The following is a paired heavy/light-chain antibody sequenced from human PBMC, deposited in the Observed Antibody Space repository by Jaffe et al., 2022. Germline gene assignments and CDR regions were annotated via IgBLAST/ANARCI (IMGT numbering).Light chain of an antibody. V-gene: IGKV1-12*01. J-gene: IGKJ4*01. CDR3: QQANSFPLT. CDR1: QGISSW. Sequence: DIQMTQSPSSVSASVGDTVTITCRASQGISSWLAWYQQKPGKAPKLLIYAASSLQSGVPSRFSGSGSGTDFTLTISSLQSEDFATYYCQQANSFPLTFGGGTRVEIK. CDR2: AAS.
Heavy chain of an antibody. CDR2: IRFDGLIT. D-gene: IGHD5-12*01. J-gene: IGHJ3*02. CDR3: AKKVDSHIYAVDNGFDM. CDR1: GFAFSTYG. V-gene: IGHV3-30*02. Sequence: QVHLVESGGGVVQPGGSLRLSCAASGFAFSTYGMHWVRQTPGKGLEWVAYIRFDGLITYYADSVKGRFTISRDNSKNTLHLQMNSLRAEDTSVYYCAKKVDSHIYAVDNGFDMWGQGTLVSVSS.